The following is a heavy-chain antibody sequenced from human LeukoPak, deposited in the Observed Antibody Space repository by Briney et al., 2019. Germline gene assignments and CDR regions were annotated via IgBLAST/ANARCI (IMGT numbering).Heavy chain of an antibody. Sequence: SETLSLTCTVSGYSISSGYYWTWIRQPAGKGLEWIGRIYTSGSTNYNPSLKSRITISLDTSKNQFSLKLSSVTAADTAVYYCAREEAASTDAFDIWGQGTMVTVSS. V-gene: IGHV4-61*02. D-gene: IGHD6-13*01. J-gene: IGHJ3*02. CDR3: AREEAASTDAFDI. CDR1: GYSISSGYY. CDR2: IYTSGST.